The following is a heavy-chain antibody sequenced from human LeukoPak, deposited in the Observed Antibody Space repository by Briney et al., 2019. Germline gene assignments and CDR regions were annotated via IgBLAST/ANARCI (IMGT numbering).Heavy chain of an antibody. D-gene: IGHD5-24*01. CDR1: GFTFSSYG. Sequence: PGRSLRLSCAASGFTFSSYGMHWVRQAPGKGLEWVAVISYDGSNKYYADSVKGRFTISRDNSKNTLCLQMNSLRAEDTAVYYCAKGGLWLEAPQYFDYWGQGTLVTVSS. CDR2: ISYDGSNK. J-gene: IGHJ4*02. CDR3: AKGGLWLEAPQYFDY. V-gene: IGHV3-30*18.